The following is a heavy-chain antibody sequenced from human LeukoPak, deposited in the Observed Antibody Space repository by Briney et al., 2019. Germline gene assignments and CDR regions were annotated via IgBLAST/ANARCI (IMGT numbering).Heavy chain of an antibody. J-gene: IGHJ4*02. Sequence: GGSLRLSCAASGITFSNFAMSWVRQAPGKGLEWVSLIIGSSGDTFYADSVKGRLTISRDNSKNRLYLQMSSLRAEDTALYYCAKGAYDYIEMGYFDSWGQGTLVTVSS. V-gene: IGHV3-23*01. CDR1: GITFSNFA. CDR2: IIGSSGDT. CDR3: AKGAYDYIEMGYFDS. D-gene: IGHD5-12*01.